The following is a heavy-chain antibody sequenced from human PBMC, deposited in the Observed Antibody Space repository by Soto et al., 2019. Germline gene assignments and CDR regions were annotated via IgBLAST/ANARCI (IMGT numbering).Heavy chain of an antibody. V-gene: IGHV3-15*01. CDR3: IYYYDSGTYLHVDY. CDR1: GFTFSNAW. D-gene: IGHD3-22*01. CDR2: IKSKANGGTT. Sequence: ESGGGLVKPGDSLRLSCVASGFTFSNAWIHWVRKAPGKGLEWVGRIKSKANGGTTDHAAPVRGRFSLSRDDSKSTVYLQMNSLKSEDSAVYYCIYYYDSGTYLHVDYWGQGTLVTVSS. J-gene: IGHJ4*02.